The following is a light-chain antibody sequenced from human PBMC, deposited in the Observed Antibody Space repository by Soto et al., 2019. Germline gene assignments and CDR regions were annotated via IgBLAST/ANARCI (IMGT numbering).Light chain of an antibody. CDR3: SSYAGSNNYVV. J-gene: IGLJ2*01. CDR1: RGDIGGYNY. CDR2: EVS. V-gene: IGLV2-8*01. Sequence: QSALTQPPSASGSPGQSVTISCTGTRGDIGGYNYVSWYQQHPGKAPKLMIYEVSKRPSGVPDRFSGSKSGNTASLTVSGLQAEDESHYYCSSYAGSNNYVVFGGGTKLTVL.